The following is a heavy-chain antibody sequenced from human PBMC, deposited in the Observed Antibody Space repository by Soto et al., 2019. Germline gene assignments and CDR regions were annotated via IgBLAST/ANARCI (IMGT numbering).Heavy chain of an antibody. Sequence: SETLSLTCTVSGGCISSSYWSWIRQPPGKGLEWIGYIYYSGITNYNPSLKSRVTISVDTSKNQFSLKLSSVTAADTAVYYCARYKSNYYYGMDVWGQGTTVTAP. V-gene: IGHV4-59*01. D-gene: IGHD1-20*01. CDR3: ARYKSNYYYGMDV. CDR1: GGCISSSY. CDR2: IYYSGIT. J-gene: IGHJ6*02.